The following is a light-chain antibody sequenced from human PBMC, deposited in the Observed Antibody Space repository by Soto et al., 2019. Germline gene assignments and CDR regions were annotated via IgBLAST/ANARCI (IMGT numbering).Light chain of an antibody. J-gene: IGLJ1*01. V-gene: IGLV2-14*03. Sequence: QSALTQPASVSGSPGQSITISCTGTSSDIGAFKYVSWYQQHPGKAPKLMIYDVSNRPSGVSNRFSGSKSGNTASLTISGLQTEDEADYYCSSYSTSTPLGVFVTATRSPS. CDR2: DVS. CDR3: SSYSTSTPLGV. CDR1: SSDIGAFKY.